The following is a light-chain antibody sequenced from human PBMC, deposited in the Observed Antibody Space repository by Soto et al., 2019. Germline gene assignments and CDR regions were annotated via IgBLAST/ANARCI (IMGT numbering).Light chain of an antibody. CDR2: GAS. Sequence: EIVLTQSPGTLSLSPGERATLSCRASQSVSSSYLAWYQQKPGQAPRLLIYGASSRATGIPDRFSGSGSATYFTLTISRLEPEDFAVYYCQQYGSSPPWTVGQGTKVEIK. CDR1: QSVSSSY. J-gene: IGKJ1*01. V-gene: IGKV3-20*01. CDR3: QQYGSSPPWT.